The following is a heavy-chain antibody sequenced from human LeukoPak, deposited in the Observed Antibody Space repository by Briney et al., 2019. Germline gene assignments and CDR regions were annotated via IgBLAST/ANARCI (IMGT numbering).Heavy chain of an antibody. CDR3: ARYYYDSSGYYNGWFDP. V-gene: IGHV1-2*02. J-gene: IGHJ5*02. CDR2: INPNSGGT. Sequence: ASVKVSCKASGYTFTGYYMHWVRQAPGQGLEWMGWINPNSGGTNYAQKFQGRVTMTRDTSISTAYMELSRLRSGDTAVYYCARYYYDSSGYYNGWFDPWGQGTLVTVSS. D-gene: IGHD3-22*01. CDR1: GYTFTGYY.